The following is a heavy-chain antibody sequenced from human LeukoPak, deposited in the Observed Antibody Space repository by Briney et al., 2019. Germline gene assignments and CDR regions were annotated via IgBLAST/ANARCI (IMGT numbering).Heavy chain of an antibody. CDR2: ISGSGGNT. CDR3: ARVEDYDILTGFDY. V-gene: IGHV3-23*01. J-gene: IGHJ4*02. Sequence: GGTLRLSCGASGFTFSTYGMSWVRQAPGKGLEWVSAISGSGGNTYYADSVRGRVTISRDNAKNSLYLQMNSLRAEDTAVYYCARVEDYDILTGFDYWGQGTLVTVSS. D-gene: IGHD3-9*01. CDR1: GFTFSTYG.